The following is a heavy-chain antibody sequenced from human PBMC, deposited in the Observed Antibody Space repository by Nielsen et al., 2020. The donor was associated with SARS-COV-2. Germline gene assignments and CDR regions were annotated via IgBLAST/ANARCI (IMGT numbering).Heavy chain of an antibody. CDR1: GFTFSDYY. CDR3: AREPPLGHYGMDV. Sequence: GESLKISCAASGFTFSDYYMSWIRQAPGRGLEWVSAISGSGGSTYYADSVKGRFTISRDNSKNTLYLQMNSLRVEDTAVYYCAREPPLGHYGMDVWGQGTTVTVSS. CDR2: ISGSGGST. V-gene: IGHV3-23*01. D-gene: IGHD3-16*01. J-gene: IGHJ6*02.